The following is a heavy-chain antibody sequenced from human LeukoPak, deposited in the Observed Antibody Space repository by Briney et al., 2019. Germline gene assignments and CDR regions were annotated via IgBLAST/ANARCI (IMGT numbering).Heavy chain of an antibody. D-gene: IGHD5-18*01. CDR2: IKQDGSEK. Sequence: QTGGSLRLSCAGSGFTFSSYWMHWVRQAPGKGLEWVANIKQDGSEKYYVDSVKGRFTISRDNAKNSLYLQMNSLRAEDTAVYYCARDLSRLWTHWGQGTLVTVSS. J-gene: IGHJ4*02. V-gene: IGHV3-7*01. CDR3: ARDLSRLWTH. CDR1: GFTFSSYW.